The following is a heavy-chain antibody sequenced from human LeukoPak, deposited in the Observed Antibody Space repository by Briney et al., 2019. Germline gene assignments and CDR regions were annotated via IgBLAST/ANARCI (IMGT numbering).Heavy chain of an antibody. V-gene: IGHV3-23*01. Sequence: GGSLRLSCAASGFTFSSYAMNWVRQAPGKGLEWVSAISGSGSSTYYADSVKGRFTISRDNPENTLYLQMNSLRAEDTAVYYCAKAGIEWFGEYISDYWGQGTRVTVSS. D-gene: IGHD3-10*01. CDR2: ISGSGSST. CDR3: AKAGIEWFGEYISDY. CDR1: GFTFSSYA. J-gene: IGHJ4*02.